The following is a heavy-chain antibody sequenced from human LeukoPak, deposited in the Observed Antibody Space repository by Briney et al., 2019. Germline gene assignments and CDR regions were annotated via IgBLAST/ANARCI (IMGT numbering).Heavy chain of an antibody. D-gene: IGHD3-3*01. J-gene: IGHJ6*02. CDR3: AKGAIFGVTTRGHGMDV. CDR2: MNPKTGDT. CDR1: GYTFTIFD. Sequence: ASVKVSCKASGYTFTIFDINWVRQAPGQGLEWVGWMNPKTGDTVYAQNFQGRVTMTRDTSIGTAYMELNSLRSEDTAVYYCAKGAIFGVTTRGHGMDVWGQGTSVTVSS. V-gene: IGHV1-8*01.